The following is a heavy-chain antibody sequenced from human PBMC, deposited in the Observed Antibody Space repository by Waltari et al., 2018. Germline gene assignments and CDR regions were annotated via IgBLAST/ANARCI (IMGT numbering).Heavy chain of an antibody. J-gene: IGHJ6*02. Sequence: QLQLQESGPGLVKPSETLSLTCTVSGGSISSSSYSWGWIRQPPGKGLEWIGSIYYSGSTYYNPSLKSRVTISVDTSKNQFSLKLSSVTAADTAVYYCARESRTYGMDVWGQGTTVTVSS. D-gene: IGHD6-13*01. CDR2: IYYSGST. V-gene: IGHV4-39*07. CDR3: ARESRTYGMDV. CDR1: GGSISSSSYS.